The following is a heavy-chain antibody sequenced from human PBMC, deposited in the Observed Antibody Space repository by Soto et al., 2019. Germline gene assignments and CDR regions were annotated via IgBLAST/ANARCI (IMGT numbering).Heavy chain of an antibody. J-gene: IGHJ6*03. CDR3: AIVPDYYYYYYMDV. V-gene: IGHV4-34*01. D-gene: IGHD2-8*01. Sequence: SETLSLTCAVYGGSFSGYYWSWIRQPPGKGLEWIGEINHSGSTNYNPSLKSRVTISVDTSKNQFSLKLSSVTAADTAVYYCAIVPDYYYYYYMDVWGKGTTVTVSS. CDR1: GGSFSGYY. CDR2: INHSGST.